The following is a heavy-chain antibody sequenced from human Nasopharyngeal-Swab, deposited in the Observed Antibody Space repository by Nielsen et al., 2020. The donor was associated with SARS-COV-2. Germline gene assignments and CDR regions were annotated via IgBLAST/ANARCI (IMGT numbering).Heavy chain of an antibody. Sequence: GGSLRLSCAASGFTFSSYSMNWVRQAPGKGLEWVSSISSSSSYIYYADSVKGRFTISRDNAKNSLYLQMNSLRAEDTAVYYCARDPADFWSGYYTPVDYWGQGTLVTVSS. D-gene: IGHD3-3*01. J-gene: IGHJ4*02. CDR2: ISSSSSYI. CDR3: ARDPADFWSGYYTPVDY. V-gene: IGHV3-21*01. CDR1: GFTFSSYS.